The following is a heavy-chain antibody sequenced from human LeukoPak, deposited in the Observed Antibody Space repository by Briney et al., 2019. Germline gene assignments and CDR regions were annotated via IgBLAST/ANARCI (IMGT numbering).Heavy chain of an antibody. CDR2: IIPIFGTA. CDR1: GGTFSSYA. D-gene: IGHD1-7*01. J-gene: IGHJ6*02. CDR3: ARERLELPYYYYYGMDV. Sequence: GASVKVSCKASGGTFSSYAISWVRQAPGQGLEWMGGIIPIFGTANYAQKFQGRVTITADESTSTAYMELSSLRSEDTAVYYCARERLELPYYYYYGMDVWGQGTTVTVSS. V-gene: IGHV1-69*13.